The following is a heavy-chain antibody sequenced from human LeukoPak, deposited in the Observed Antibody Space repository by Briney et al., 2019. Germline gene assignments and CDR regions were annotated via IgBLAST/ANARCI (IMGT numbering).Heavy chain of an antibody. J-gene: IGHJ4*02. CDR1: GGSISSYY. V-gene: IGHV4-59*08. CDR2: IYYSGST. Sequence: PSETLSLTCTVSGGSISSYYWSWIRQPPGKGLEWIGYIYYSGSTNYNPSLKSRVTISVDTSKNQFSLKLSSVTAADTAVYYCARQLSRYYFDYWGQGTLVTVSS. CDR3: ARQLSRYYFDY. D-gene: IGHD3-16*02.